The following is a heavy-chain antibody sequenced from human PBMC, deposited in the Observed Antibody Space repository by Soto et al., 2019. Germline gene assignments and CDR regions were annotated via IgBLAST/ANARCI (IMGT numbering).Heavy chain of an antibody. CDR2: IFPGDSDT. Sequence: GESLKISCKGSGYIFANEWIAWVRLMPGEGLEWMGIIFPGDSDTRYSPSFQGHVTISADKSINTAYLQWNSLQASDTAMYYCAKRVAAHPYFDVWGQGTLVTVSS. D-gene: IGHD2-15*01. CDR3: AKRVAAHPYFDV. J-gene: IGHJ4*02. V-gene: IGHV5-51*01. CDR1: GYIFANEW.